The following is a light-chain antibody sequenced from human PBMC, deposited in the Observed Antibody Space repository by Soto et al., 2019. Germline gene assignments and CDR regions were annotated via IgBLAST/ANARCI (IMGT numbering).Light chain of an antibody. Sequence: EIVLTQSPGTLSLSPGERATLSCRASQSVSSSYLAWYQRKPGQAPRLLIYGASSRATGIPDRFSGSGSGTDFTLTISRLEPEDFAVYYCQQYGSSRPVTFGQGTKVEIK. CDR3: QQYGSSRPVT. V-gene: IGKV3-20*01. CDR2: GAS. CDR1: QSVSSSY. J-gene: IGKJ1*01.